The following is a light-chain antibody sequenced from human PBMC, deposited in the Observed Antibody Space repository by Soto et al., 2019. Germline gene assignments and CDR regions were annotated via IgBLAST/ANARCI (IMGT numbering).Light chain of an antibody. J-gene: IGLJ3*02. CDR3: STWDDSLNGWV. V-gene: IGLV1-44*01. CDR1: TSNIGTNT. Sequence: QSVLTQSPSASGTPGQRVSISCSGSTSNIGTNTVSWYQHVPGTAPKLLMFNDDQRPSGVPDRFSGSRSGTSASLAISGLQSDDEADYFCSTWDDSLNGWVFGGGTKLTVL. CDR2: NDD.